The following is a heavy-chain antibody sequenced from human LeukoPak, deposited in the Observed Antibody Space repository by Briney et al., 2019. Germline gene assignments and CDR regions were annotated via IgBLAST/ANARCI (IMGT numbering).Heavy chain of an antibody. J-gene: IGHJ4*02. V-gene: IGHV4-34*01. D-gene: IGHD6-19*01. CDR1: GVPFSNYY. CDR2: INHSGYT. CDR3: TRAVAGHPD. Sequence: PSETLSLTCAASGVPFSNYYWSWVRQSPGQGLEWIGEINHSGYTNYNPSLKSRVTMSIDPSKKQFSLRLTSVTAADAGVYYCTRAVAGHPDWGQGTLVTVSS.